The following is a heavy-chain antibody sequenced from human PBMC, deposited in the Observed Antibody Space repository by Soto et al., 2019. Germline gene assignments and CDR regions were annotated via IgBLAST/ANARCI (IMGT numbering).Heavy chain of an antibody. CDR3: AREGITEIVFDY. CDR1: GFTFSSYW. J-gene: IGHJ4*02. Sequence: PVGSLRLSCAASGFTFSSYWMSWVRQAPGKGLEWVANIKQDGSEKYYVDSVKGRFTISGDNAKNSLYLQMNSLRAEDTAVYYCAREGITEIVFDYWGQGTLVTVSS. D-gene: IGHD3-10*01. V-gene: IGHV3-7*01. CDR2: IKQDGSEK.